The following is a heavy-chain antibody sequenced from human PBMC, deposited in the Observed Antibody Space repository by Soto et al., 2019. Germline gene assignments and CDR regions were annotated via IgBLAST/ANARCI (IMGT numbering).Heavy chain of an antibody. V-gene: IGHV2-5*02. J-gene: IGHJ4*02. D-gene: IGHD6-19*01. CDR3: AHKRVYSSGWAYFDY. CDR1: GFSLSTSGGG. Sequence: QITLKESGPTLVKPTQTLTLTCTFSGFSLSTSGGGVGWIRQPPGKALEWPALIYWDDGKRYSPSLKSRLTITKDTAKNQVVLTMTNMDPVDTATYYCAHKRVYSSGWAYFDYWGQGTLVTVSS. CDR2: IYWDDGK.